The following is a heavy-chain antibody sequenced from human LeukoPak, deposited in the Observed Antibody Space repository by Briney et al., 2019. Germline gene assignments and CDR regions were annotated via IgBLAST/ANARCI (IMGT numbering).Heavy chain of an antibody. CDR3: ATGSQPGTTFDY. CDR1: GFTFSDYY. D-gene: IGHD1-14*01. J-gene: IGHJ4*02. CDR2: ISGSGSDT. V-gene: IGHV3-11*03. Sequence: PGGSLRLSCAASGFTFSDYYMTWIRQAPGKGLEWVSYISGSGSDTKYADSVKGRFTISRDNSKNSLYLQMNSLRVEDTALYYCATGSQPGTTFDYWGQGTLVTASS.